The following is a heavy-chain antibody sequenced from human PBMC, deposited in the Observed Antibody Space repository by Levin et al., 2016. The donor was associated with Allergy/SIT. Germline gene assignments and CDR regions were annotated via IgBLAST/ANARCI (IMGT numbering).Heavy chain of an antibody. CDR3: ATDQGGQAFDI. J-gene: IGHJ3*02. CDR2: IWSHASKT. CDR1: GFIFSNYG. D-gene: IGHD3-16*01. Sequence: GGSLRLSCAASGFIFSNYGMHWVRQAPGKGLEWVAVIWSHASKTEYADSVEGRFTISRDDSKNTLYLQMNSLRDEDTAVYYCATDQGGQAFDIWGQGTTVTVSS. V-gene: IGHV3-33*03.